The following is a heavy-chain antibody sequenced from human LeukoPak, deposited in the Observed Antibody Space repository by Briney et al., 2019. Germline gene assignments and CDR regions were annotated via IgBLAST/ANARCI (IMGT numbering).Heavy chain of an antibody. D-gene: IGHD1-26*01. J-gene: IGHJ4*02. Sequence: ASVKVSCKTSGYTFTSYFIHWVRQAPGQGLEWMGMINPSGGSTSYAQKFQGRVTMTRDTSTSTVYMELSSLRSEDTAVYYCARDSRSYADYWGQGTLVTVSS. CDR1: GYTFTSYF. V-gene: IGHV1-46*01. CDR2: INPSGGST. CDR3: ARDSRSYADY.